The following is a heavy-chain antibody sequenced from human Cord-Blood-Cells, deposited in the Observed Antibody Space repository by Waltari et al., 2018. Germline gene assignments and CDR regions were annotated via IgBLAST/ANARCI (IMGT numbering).Heavy chain of an antibody. D-gene: IGHD4-4*01. CDR3: ARMGNTVTLSWFDP. CDR2: IYHSGST. CDR1: GYSISSGYY. V-gene: IGHV4-38-2*02. J-gene: IGHJ5*02. Sequence: QVQLQESGPGLVKPSETLSLTCTVSGYSISSGYYWGWIRQPPGKGLEWIGSIYHSGSTYENPSRKSRVTISVDTSKDQFSLKLSSVTAADTAVYYCARMGNTVTLSWFDPWGQGTLVTVSS.